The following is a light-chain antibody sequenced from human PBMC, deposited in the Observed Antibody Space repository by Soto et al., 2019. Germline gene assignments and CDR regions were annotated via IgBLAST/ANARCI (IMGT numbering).Light chain of an antibody. CDR2: DAS. J-gene: IGKJ2*03. Sequence: DIQMTQSPSSLSASVGDRVTITCQASQDISNFLNWYQQKPGKPPKLLIYDASNLQTGVPLRFSGRGSGTHFTFVISSLQPDDAATYYWQQYDDICGFGPWTRLDIK. CDR1: QDISNF. V-gene: IGKV1-33*01. CDR3: QQYDDICG.